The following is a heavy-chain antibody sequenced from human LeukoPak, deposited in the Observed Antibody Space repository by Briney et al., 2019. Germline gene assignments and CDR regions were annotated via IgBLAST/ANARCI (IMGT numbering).Heavy chain of an antibody. J-gene: IGHJ6*03. CDR1: GGSFSGYY. V-gene: IGHV4-34*01. Sequence: SETLSLTCAVYGGSFSGYYWSWIRQPPGKGLEWNGEINHSGSTNYNPSLKSRVTISVDTSKNQFSLKLSSVTAADTAVYYCARGRDYGDYDETFYYYYYMDVWGKGTTVTVSS. CDR3: ARGRDYGDYDETFYYYYYMDV. CDR2: INHSGST. D-gene: IGHD4-17*01.